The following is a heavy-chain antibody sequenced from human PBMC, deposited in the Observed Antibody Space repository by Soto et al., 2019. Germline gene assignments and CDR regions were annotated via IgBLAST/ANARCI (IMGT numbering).Heavy chain of an antibody. Sequence: QVQLVQSGAEVKKPGSSVKVSCKASGGTFSSYAINWVRQAPGQGLEWMGGIIPIFGTANYAQKFQGRVPTTADEATSTAYMYLSSLRAEDTAVYYCARDRGPSSGYYPYWFDPWGQGTLVTVSS. CDR3: ARDRGPSSGYYPYWFDP. V-gene: IGHV1-69*12. D-gene: IGHD3-22*01. J-gene: IGHJ5*02. CDR1: GGTFSSYA. CDR2: IIPIFGTA.